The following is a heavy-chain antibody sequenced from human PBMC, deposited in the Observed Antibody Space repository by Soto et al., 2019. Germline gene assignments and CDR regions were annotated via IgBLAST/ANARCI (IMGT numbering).Heavy chain of an antibody. CDR3: AKRSPPLGGYYSF. Sequence: EVQLLESGGGLVQPGGSLRLSCAASGFTFSSYAMSWVRQAPGKGLEWVSAVSGSGGSTYYADSVKGRFTISRDNSKNTLYLQMNSLRAEDTAVYYRAKRSPPLGGYYSFWGQGTLVTVSS. J-gene: IGHJ4*02. V-gene: IGHV3-23*01. CDR1: GFTFSSYA. D-gene: IGHD3-22*01. CDR2: VSGSGGST.